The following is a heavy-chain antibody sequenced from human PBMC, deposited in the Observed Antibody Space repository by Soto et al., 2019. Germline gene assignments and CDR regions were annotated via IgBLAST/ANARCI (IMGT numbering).Heavy chain of an antibody. D-gene: IGHD6-13*01. V-gene: IGHV3-21*01. CDR3: TKDASRDSSARGWFDP. J-gene: IGHJ5*02. CDR2: ISSNSAYI. Sequence: GGSLRLSCAASEFTFRSFTMNWVRQAPGKGLEWVSTISSNSAYIYYTDALRGRFTISRDNAKNSLHLQMNSLRAEDTAVYYCTKDASRDSSARGWFDPWGPGTLVTVSS. CDR1: EFTFRSFT.